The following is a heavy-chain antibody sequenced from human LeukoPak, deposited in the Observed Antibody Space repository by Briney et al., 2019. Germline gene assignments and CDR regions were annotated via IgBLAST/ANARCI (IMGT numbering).Heavy chain of an antibody. J-gene: IGHJ4*02. CDR1: GFTFSSHD. Sequence: TGGSLRLSCAASGFTFSSHDVNWVRQAPGKGLEWVSYISSGSSTIYYADSVKGRYTISRDNAKNSLYLQMNSLRDEDTAVYYCARDRPLDYWGQGTLVTVSS. V-gene: IGHV3-48*02. CDR2: ISSGSSTI. CDR3: ARDRPLDY.